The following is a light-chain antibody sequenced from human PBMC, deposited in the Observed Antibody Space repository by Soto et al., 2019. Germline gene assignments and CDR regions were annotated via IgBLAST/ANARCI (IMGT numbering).Light chain of an antibody. CDR3: QLYGSSPWT. V-gene: IGKV3-20*01. CDR2: GAS. CDR1: QSVSSSY. Sequence: EIVLTQSPGTLSLSPGERATLSCRASQSVSSSYLAWYQQKPGQAPRLLIYGASRRATGIPDRFSGSGSGTDFTLTISTLEPEDFAVYYCQLYGSSPWTFGQGTKVEIK. J-gene: IGKJ1*01.